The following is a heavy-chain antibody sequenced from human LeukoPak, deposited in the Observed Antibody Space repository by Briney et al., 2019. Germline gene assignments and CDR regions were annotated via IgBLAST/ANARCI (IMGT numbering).Heavy chain of an antibody. J-gene: IGHJ4*02. CDR2: INPSGGST. D-gene: IGHD2-2*01. CDR3: ARDCSSTSCHDRYFDC. Sequence: ASVKVSCKASGYTFTSYYMHWVRQAPGQGLEWMGIINPSGGSTSYAQKFQGRVTMTRDMSTSTVYMELSSLRSEDTAVYYCARDCSSTSCHDRYFDCWGQGTLVTVSS. V-gene: IGHV1-46*01. CDR1: GYTFTSYY.